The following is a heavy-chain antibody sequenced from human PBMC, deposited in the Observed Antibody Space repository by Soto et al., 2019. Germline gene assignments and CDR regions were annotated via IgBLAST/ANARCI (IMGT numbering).Heavy chain of an antibody. CDR2: INPNSGGA. Sequence: QVQLVQSGAEVKKPGASEKVSCKASGYTFIGYYIHWVRQAPGQGLEWMGWINPNSGGAKYSQKFQAWVTMTSDTSISTAYMELSRLKSDDTAVYYCARSGGGYDLGDYWGQGTLVTVSS. J-gene: IGHJ4*02. CDR1: GYTFIGYY. CDR3: ARSGGGYDLGDY. V-gene: IGHV1-2*04. D-gene: IGHD5-12*01.